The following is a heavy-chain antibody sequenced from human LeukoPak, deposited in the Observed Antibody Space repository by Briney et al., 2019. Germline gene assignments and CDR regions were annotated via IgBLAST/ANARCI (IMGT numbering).Heavy chain of an antibody. V-gene: IGHV1-69*05. Sequence: SVKVSCKASGGTFSSYAISWVRQAPGQGLEWMGGIIPIFGTANYAQKFQGRVTITTDESTSTAYMELSSLRSEDTAVYYCAREEMATPNWFDPWGQGTLVTVSS. CDR1: GGTFSSYA. CDR2: IIPIFGTA. D-gene: IGHD5-24*01. J-gene: IGHJ5*02. CDR3: AREEMATPNWFDP.